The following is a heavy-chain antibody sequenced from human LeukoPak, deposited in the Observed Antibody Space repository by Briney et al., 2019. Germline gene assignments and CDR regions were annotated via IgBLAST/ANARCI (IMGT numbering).Heavy chain of an antibody. CDR1: GFTFSSYS. CDR2: ISSSSSYI. Sequence: PGGSLRLSCAASGFTFSSYSMNWVRQAPGKGLEWVSSISSSSSYIYYADSVKGRFTISRDNAKNSLYLQMNSLRAEDTAVYYCATLWEASMVTKGNWGQGTLVTVSS. V-gene: IGHV3-21*01. D-gene: IGHD3-10*01. J-gene: IGHJ4*02. CDR3: ATLWEASMVTKGN.